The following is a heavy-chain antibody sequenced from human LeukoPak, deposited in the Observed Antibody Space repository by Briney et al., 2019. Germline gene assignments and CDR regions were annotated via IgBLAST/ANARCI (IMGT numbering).Heavy chain of an antibody. D-gene: IGHD5-24*01. CDR2: INPGGDNT. CDR3: ARIRDGYNDAYDI. V-gene: IGHV1-46*01. Sequence: ASVKVSRKASGYTFTNYYIHWVRQAPGQGLEWMGLINPGGDNTDYAQNFQGRVTMTRDTATSKVYMGLSSLRSEDTAVYYCARIRDGYNDAYDIWGQGTMVTVSS. J-gene: IGHJ3*02. CDR1: GYTFTNYY.